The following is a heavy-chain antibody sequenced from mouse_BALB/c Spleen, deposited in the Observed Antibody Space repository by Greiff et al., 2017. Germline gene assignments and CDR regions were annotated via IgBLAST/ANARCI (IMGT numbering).Heavy chain of an antibody. J-gene: IGHJ1*01. CDR2: ISSGSSTI. D-gene: IGHD1-1*01. Sequence: EVKLVESGGGLVQPGGSRKLSCAASGFTFSSFGMHWVRQAPEKGLEWVAYISSGSSTIYYADTVKGRFTISRDNPKNTLFLQMTSLRSEDTAMYYCARSPYYYGSSYWYFDVWGAGTTVTVSS. CDR1: GFTFSSFG. CDR3: ARSPYYYGSSYWYFDV. V-gene: IGHV5-17*02.